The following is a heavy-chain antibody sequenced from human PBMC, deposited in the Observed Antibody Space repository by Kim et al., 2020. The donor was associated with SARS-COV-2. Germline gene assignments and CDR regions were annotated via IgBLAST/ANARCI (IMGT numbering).Heavy chain of an antibody. Sequence: GGSLRLSCAASGLTFSNYGMHWVRQAPGTGLEWVALIWLDGSHKYYADSVEGRFTISRDNSKNTLYLHMNSPRAEDTAVYYCARERFEARLNMVRGVLSETYYHSGMDVWGQGTTVTVSS. CDR1: GLTFSNYG. D-gene: IGHD3-10*01. J-gene: IGHJ6*02. CDR3: ARERFEARLNMVRGVLSETYYHSGMDV. V-gene: IGHV3-33*08. CDR2: IWLDGSHK.